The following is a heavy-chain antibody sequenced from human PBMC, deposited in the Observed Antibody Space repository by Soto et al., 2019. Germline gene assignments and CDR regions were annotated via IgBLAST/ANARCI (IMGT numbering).Heavy chain of an antibody. D-gene: IGHD2-21*01. J-gene: IGHJ4*02. V-gene: IGHV1-69*13. Sequence: ASVKVSCKASGGGNLRDYRTTWVRRAPGQGLEWMGGIIPKLGSANYAQNFQGRVTITADESTNTVYMELRSLRSDDTAVYYCARGGDGHNFGGVYWGQGTPVTVSS. CDR2: IIPKLGSA. CDR1: GGGNLRDYR. CDR3: ARGGDGHNFGGVY.